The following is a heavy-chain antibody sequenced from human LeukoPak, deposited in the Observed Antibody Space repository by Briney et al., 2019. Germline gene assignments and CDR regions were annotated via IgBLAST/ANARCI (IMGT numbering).Heavy chain of an antibody. D-gene: IGHD6-13*01. V-gene: IGHV1-69*04. Sequence: SVKVSCKASGGTFSSYAISWVRQAPGQGLEWMGRIIPILGIANYAQKFQGRVTITADKSTSTAYMELSSLRSEDTAVYYCARFQGPLWARQLVLDIWGQGTMVTVSS. CDR3: ARFQGPLWARQLVLDI. CDR1: GGTFSSYA. J-gene: IGHJ3*02. CDR2: IIPILGIA.